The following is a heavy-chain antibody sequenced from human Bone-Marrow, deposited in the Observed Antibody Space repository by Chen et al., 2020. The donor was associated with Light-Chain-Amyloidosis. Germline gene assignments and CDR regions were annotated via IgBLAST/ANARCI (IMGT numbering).Heavy chain of an antibody. J-gene: IGHJ4*02. D-gene: IGHD3-10*01. Sequence: EVQLVESGGGLVKPGGSLRLSCAASGFTFSSYTMNWVRQAPGKGLEGVSSVISSSNYKYYADSVKVRLTISRENAKNSLYLQMNGLRPEDTAVYYCAREYGGDYFDYWGQGTLVTVSS. CDR1: GFTFSSYT. CDR3: AREYGGDYFDY. V-gene: IGHV3-21*01. CDR2: VISSSNYK.